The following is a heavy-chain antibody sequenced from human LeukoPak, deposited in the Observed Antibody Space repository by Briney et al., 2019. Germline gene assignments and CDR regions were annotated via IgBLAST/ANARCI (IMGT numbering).Heavy chain of an antibody. CDR2: IIPIFGTA. CDR3: ARDREAYYYGSGSYYNVFDY. CDR1: GGTFSSYA. Sequence: SVKVSCKASGGTFSSYAISWVRQAPGQGLEWMGGIIPIFGTANYAQKLQGRVTMTTDTSTSTAYMELRSLRSDDTAVYYCARDREAYYYGSGSYYNVFDYWGQGTLVTVSS. V-gene: IGHV1-69*05. J-gene: IGHJ4*02. D-gene: IGHD3-10*01.